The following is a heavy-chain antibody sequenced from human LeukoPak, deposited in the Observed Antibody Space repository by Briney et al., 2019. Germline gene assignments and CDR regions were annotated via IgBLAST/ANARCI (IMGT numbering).Heavy chain of an antibody. D-gene: IGHD4-17*01. CDR2: INPSGGST. J-gene: IGHJ4*02. CDR3: ASGWGWDYALDY. Sequence: ASVKVSCKASGYTFTSYYMHWVRQAPGQGLEWMGTINPSGGSTTYAQKFQGRVTMTRDTSTSTVYMELSSLRSEDTAVYYCASGWGWDYALDYWGQGTLVTVSS. V-gene: IGHV1-46*01. CDR1: GYTFTSYY.